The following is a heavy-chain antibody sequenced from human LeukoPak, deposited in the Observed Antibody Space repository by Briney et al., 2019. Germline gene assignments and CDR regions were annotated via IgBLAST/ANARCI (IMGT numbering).Heavy chain of an antibody. V-gene: IGHV3-23*01. D-gene: IGHD3-22*01. CDR3: ARATYYYDSSGYYIEYFQH. CDR2: ISGSGGST. Sequence: GGSLRLSCAASGFTFSSYAMSWFRQAPGKGLEWVSAISGSGGSTYYADSVKGRFTISRDNSKNTLYLQMNSLRAEDTAVYYCARATYYYDSSGYYIEYFQHWGQGTLVTVSS. CDR1: GFTFSSYA. J-gene: IGHJ1*01.